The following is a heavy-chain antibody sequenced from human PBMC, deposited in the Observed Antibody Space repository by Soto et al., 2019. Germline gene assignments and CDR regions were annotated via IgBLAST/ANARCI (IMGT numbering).Heavy chain of an antibody. J-gene: IGHJ4*02. D-gene: IGHD2-8*01. Sequence: SETLSLTCTVSGGSISSGYYYWSWIRQPPGKGLEWIGYIYYSGSTYYNPSLKSRVTISVDTSKNQFSLKLSSVTAADTAVYYCARAPLGVLHPGGELDYWXQGTLVTVSS. CDR1: GGSISSGYYY. V-gene: IGHV4-30-4*01. CDR2: IYYSGST. CDR3: ARAPLGVLHPGGELDY.